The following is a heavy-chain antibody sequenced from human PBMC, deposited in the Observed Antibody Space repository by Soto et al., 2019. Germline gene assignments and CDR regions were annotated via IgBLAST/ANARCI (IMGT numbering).Heavy chain of an antibody. Sequence: EVQLVESGGGLVQPGGSLRLSCAGSGFTLSDHYIDWVRQAPGKGLEWVGRSRDKPQGYSTTYAASVKGRFTASRDESKNSAYLQMNSLKTGDTAVYYCVRGTYFSDSSGYTRCLDYWGQGTLVTVSS. CDR1: GFTLSDHY. CDR3: VRGTYFSDSSGYTRCLDY. D-gene: IGHD3-22*01. CDR2: SRDKPQGYST. V-gene: IGHV3-72*01. J-gene: IGHJ4*02.